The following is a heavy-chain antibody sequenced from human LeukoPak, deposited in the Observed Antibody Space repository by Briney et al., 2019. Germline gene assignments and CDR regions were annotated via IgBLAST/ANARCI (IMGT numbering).Heavy chain of an antibody. Sequence: KAGGSLRLSCAASGLTFSSYSMNWVRQAPGKGLEWVSSISSSSSYIYYADSVKGRFTISRDNAKNSLYLQMNSLRAEDTAVYYCARLLLYSSGFDYWGQGTLVTVSS. D-gene: IGHD6-19*01. CDR3: ARLLLYSSGFDY. V-gene: IGHV3-21*01. CDR2: ISSSSSYI. J-gene: IGHJ4*02. CDR1: GLTFSSYS.